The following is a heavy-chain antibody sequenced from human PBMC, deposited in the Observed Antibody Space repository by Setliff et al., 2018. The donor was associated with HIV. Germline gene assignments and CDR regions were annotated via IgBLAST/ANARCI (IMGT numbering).Heavy chain of an antibody. J-gene: IGHJ1*01. CDR3: ARDPSSGIYYDSSGQYFQN. CDR1: RSTFNSHT. CDR2: IIPILGVA. Sequence: SVKVSCKASRSTFNSHTINWVRQAPGQGLDWMGRIIPILGVANYAQKFQGRVSMTIDTSTSTAYMGLRSLRPDDTAVYFRARDPSSGIYYDSSGQYFQNWGQGTLVTVSS. D-gene: IGHD3-22*01. V-gene: IGHV1-69*04.